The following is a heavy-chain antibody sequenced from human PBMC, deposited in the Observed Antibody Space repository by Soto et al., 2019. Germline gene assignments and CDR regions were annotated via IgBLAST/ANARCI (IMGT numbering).Heavy chain of an antibody. D-gene: IGHD3-9*01. V-gene: IGHV1-69*01. Sequence: QVQLVQSGAEVKKPGSSVRVSCKVSGGSFRNYGFTWVRQSPGQGIEWMGGIMPVFGTAVYAQKFQGRVTISADELTTTASLELSSLSSDDTAVYFCARARDYDLLTAREYALDVWGQGTTVTV. J-gene: IGHJ6*02. CDR2: IMPVFGTA. CDR3: ARARDYDLLTAREYALDV. CDR1: GGSFRNYG.